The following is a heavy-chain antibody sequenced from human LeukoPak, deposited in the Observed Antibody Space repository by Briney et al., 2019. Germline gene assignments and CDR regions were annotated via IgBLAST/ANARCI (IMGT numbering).Heavy chain of an antibody. J-gene: IGHJ4*02. D-gene: IGHD2/OR15-2a*01. CDR3: VSFYETY. Sequence: GGSLRLSCAASGNYWMHWVRQAPGKGLVWVSHINSDGSWTSYADSVKGRFTISKDNAKNTVYPQMNSLRAEDTAVYYCVSFYETYWGRGTLVTVSS. CDR2: INSDGSWT. V-gene: IGHV3-74*01. CDR1: GNYW.